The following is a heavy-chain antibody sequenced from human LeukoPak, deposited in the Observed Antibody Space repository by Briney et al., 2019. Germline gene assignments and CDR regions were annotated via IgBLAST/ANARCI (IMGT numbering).Heavy chain of an antibody. Sequence: SETLSLTCAVYGGSFSRYYWSWIRQSPGKGLEWIAEIDHRGDTNYNPSVKSRVTISVDTSKNQFSLKVRSLSAADTAVYYCARGATISETGYFDFWGKGTLVTVSS. CDR2: IDHRGDT. CDR1: GGSFSRYY. CDR3: ARGATISETGYFDF. V-gene: IGHV4-34*01. D-gene: IGHD5-24*01. J-gene: IGHJ4*03.